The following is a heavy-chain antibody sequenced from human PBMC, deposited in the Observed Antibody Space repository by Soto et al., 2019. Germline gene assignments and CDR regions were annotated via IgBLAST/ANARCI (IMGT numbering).Heavy chain of an antibody. D-gene: IGHD1-26*01. CDR3: VKGVRPGATRFYFDY. CDR2: ISYDGSNK. V-gene: IGHV3-30*18. J-gene: IGHJ4*02. Sequence: GGSLRLSCAASGFTLSSYGMHWVRQAPGKGLEWVAVISYDGSNKYYADSVKGRFTISRDNSKNTLYLQMNSLRAEDTAVYYCVKGVRPGATRFYFDYWGQETLVTISS. CDR1: GFTLSSYG.